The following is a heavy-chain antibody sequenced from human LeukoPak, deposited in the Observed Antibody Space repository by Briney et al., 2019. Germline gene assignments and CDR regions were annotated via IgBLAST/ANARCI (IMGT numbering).Heavy chain of an antibody. D-gene: IGHD2-15*01. Sequence: SVKVSCKASGVTFTSYAISWVRQAPGQGLEWMGGIIPIFGTANYAQKFQCRVTITADKSTSTAYMELSSLRSEDTAVYYCARMSYCSGGSCLGFGMDVWGKGTTVTVSS. CDR3: ARMSYCSGGSCLGFGMDV. J-gene: IGHJ6*04. CDR1: GVTFTSYA. V-gene: IGHV1-69*06. CDR2: IIPIFGTA.